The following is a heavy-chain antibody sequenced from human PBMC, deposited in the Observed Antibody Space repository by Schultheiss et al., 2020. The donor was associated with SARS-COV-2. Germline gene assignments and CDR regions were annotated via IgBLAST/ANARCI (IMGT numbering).Heavy chain of an antibody. V-gene: IGHV4-61*02. CDR1: GGSISSGGYY. Sequence: SQTLSITCTVSGGSISSGGYYWSWIRQPAGKGLEWIGRIYTSGSTNYNPSLKSRVTMSVDTSKNQFSLKLSSVTAADTAVYYCAREGDGDFDYWGQGTLVTVAS. CDR2: IYTSGST. CDR3: AREGDGDFDY. J-gene: IGHJ4*02. D-gene: IGHD2-8*01.